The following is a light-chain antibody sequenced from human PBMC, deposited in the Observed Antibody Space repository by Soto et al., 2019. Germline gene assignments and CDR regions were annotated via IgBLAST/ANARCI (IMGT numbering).Light chain of an antibody. V-gene: IGKV3-20*01. J-gene: IGKJ1*01. CDR3: QQYGSSSWT. CDR2: GAS. CDR1: QSVTSTY. Sequence: EIVLTQSPVTLSLSPGQRATLSCRASQSVTSTYLAWYQQKPGQAPRLLIYGASIRATGIPDSFSGSGSGTDFTLTISRLEPEDCAVYYGQQYGSSSWTFGQGTKVEIK.